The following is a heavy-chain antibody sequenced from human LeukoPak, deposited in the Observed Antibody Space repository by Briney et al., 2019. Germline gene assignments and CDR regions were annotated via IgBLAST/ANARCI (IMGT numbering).Heavy chain of an antibody. CDR1: GYTFTSYG. CDR3: ARDVTQQLDDAFDI. J-gene: IGHJ3*02. Sequence: EASVKISCMASGYTFTSYGISWVRQAPGQGLEWMGWISAYNGNTNYAQKLQGRVTMTTDTSTSTAYMELRSLRSDDTAVYYCARDVTQQLDDAFDIWGQGTMVTVSS. D-gene: IGHD6-6*01. V-gene: IGHV1-18*01. CDR2: ISAYNGNT.